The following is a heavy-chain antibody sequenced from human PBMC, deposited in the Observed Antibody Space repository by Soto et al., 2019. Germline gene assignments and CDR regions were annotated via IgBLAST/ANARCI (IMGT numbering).Heavy chain of an antibody. CDR3: ERVRGGYYFDY. CDR2: IKQAGTEK. V-gene: IGHV3-7*01. CDR1: GFTFGTYW. Sequence: PGGSLRLSCAASGFTFGTYWMSWVRQAPGEGLEWVANIKQAGTEKYYVDSVKGRFTISRDSAKNSLYLQMNSLRAEDTAVYYCERVRGGYYFDYWGQGTLVTVSS. D-gene: IGHD5-12*01. J-gene: IGHJ4*02.